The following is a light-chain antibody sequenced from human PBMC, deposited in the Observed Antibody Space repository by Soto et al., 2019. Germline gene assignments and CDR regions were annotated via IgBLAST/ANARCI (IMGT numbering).Light chain of an antibody. V-gene: IGKV1-5*01. CDR1: QSISSW. CDR3: QQYNSYSYT. CDR2: DAS. J-gene: IGKJ2*01. Sequence: DIQMTQSPSTLSASVGERVTITCWASQSISSWLAWYQQKPGKAPKLLIYDASSLESGVPSRFSGSGSGTEFTLTISSLQPDDFAPDYCQQYNSYSYTFGQGTKLEIK.